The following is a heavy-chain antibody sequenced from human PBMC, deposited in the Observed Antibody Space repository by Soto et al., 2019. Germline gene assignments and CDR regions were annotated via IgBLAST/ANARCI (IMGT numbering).Heavy chain of an antibody. CDR1: GYSISSGYY. D-gene: IGHD6-6*01. CDR2: IYHSGRT. J-gene: IGHJ6*02. Sequence: SDTLSLTCSVSGYSISSGYYWGGIRQPPGKGLELIGSIYHSGRTYYNPSLKSRVTISVDTSKNQFFLKLSSVTAADTAVYYCARGIVPEYSSPQRDYYYGMDVWGQGTTVTVS. CDR3: ARGIVPEYSSPQRDYYYGMDV. V-gene: IGHV4-38-2*02.